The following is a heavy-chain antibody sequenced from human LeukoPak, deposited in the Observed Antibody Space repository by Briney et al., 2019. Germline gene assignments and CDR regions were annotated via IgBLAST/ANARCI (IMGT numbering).Heavy chain of an antibody. CDR3: AKDPAGDYYFDY. D-gene: IGHD1-26*01. V-gene: IGHV3-23*01. J-gene: IGHJ4*02. Sequence: GGSLRLSCAASGFTFSSYEMNWVRQAPGKGLEWVSAISGSGGSTYYADSVKGRFTISRDNSKNTLYLQMNSLRAEDTAVYYCAKDPAGDYYFDYWGQGTLVTVSS. CDR2: ISGSGGST. CDR1: GFTFSSYE.